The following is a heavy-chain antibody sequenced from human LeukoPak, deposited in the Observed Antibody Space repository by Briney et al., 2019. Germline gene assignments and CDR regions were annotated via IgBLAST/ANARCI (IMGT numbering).Heavy chain of an antibody. D-gene: IGHD2-15*01. CDR3: ARGRYCSGGSCYRVSEYFQH. CDR2: MYLSGTT. CDR1: GDSINSLDL. Sequence: PSGTLSLTCTVSGDSINSLDLWSWVRQPPGKGLEWIGEMYLSGTTHSNPSLKSRVTISVDTSKNQFSLKLSSVTAADTAVYYCARGRYCSGGSCYRVSEYFQHWGQGTLVTVSS. J-gene: IGHJ1*01. V-gene: IGHV4-4*02.